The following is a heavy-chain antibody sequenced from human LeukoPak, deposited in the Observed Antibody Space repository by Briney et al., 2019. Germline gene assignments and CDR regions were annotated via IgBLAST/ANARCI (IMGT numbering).Heavy chain of an antibody. Sequence: GGSLRLSCAASGFSFSTYAMTWVRQAPGKGLEWVSLISGSGGATFYAESVKGRFTMSRDNSQNILNLQMNSLTAEDTATYFCAKIPTFYYGDDAFAVWGQGTLVAVSS. J-gene: IGHJ3*01. D-gene: IGHD2-21*01. CDR3: AKIPTFYYGDDAFAV. CDR1: GFSFSTYA. CDR2: ISGSGGAT. V-gene: IGHV3-23*01.